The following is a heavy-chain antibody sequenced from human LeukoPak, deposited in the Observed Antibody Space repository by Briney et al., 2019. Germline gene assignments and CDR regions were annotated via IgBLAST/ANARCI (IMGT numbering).Heavy chain of an antibody. CDR2: IFYSGST. CDR3: ARQGYISGQGFRNNWFDP. D-gene: IGHD6-19*01. V-gene: IGHV4-39*01. J-gene: IGHJ5*02. Sequence: PSETLSLTCTVSGGSIGSSSFHWGWIRQPPGEGLEWIGTIFYSGSTYYNPSLKSRVTMSVDTSKNQFSLKLSSVTAADTAVYYCARQGYISGQGFRNNWFDPWGQGSLVTVSS. CDR1: GGSIGSSSFH.